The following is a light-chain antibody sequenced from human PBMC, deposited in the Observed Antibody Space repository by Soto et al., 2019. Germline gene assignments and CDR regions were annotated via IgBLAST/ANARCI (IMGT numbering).Light chain of an antibody. CDR1: ISDVGYYNY. CDR2: EVV. J-gene: IGLJ1*01. Sequence: QSVLTQPASLSGSPGQSITISCTGTISDVGYYNYVSWFQQHPGKAPKLMISEVVNRPSGVSIRFSGSKSGDTASLTITGLQAEDEADYYCSSYAAGSIYVFGTGTKV. V-gene: IGLV2-14*01. CDR3: SSYAAGSIYV.